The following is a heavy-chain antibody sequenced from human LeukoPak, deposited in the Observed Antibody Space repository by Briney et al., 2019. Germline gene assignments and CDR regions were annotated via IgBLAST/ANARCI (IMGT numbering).Heavy chain of an antibody. CDR3: ASLGYCSGGSCYGYYYGMDV. Sequence: GGSLRLSCAASGFTFSSYGMHRVRQAPGKGLEWVAVISYDGSNKYYADSVKGRFTISRDNSKNTLYLQMNSLRAEDTAVYYCASLGYCSGGSCYGYYYGMDVWGQGTTVTVSS. CDR1: GFTFSSYG. V-gene: IGHV3-30*03. D-gene: IGHD2-15*01. J-gene: IGHJ6*02. CDR2: ISYDGSNK.